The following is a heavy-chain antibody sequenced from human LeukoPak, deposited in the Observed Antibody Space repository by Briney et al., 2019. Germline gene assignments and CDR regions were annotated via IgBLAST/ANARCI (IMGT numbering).Heavy chain of an antibody. CDR2: INHSGST. CDR1: GGSFSGYY. Sequence: PSETLSLTCAVYGGSFSGYYWSWIRQPPGKGLEWIGEINHSGSTNYNPSLKSRVTISVDTSKNQFPLKLNSVTAADTAVYYCARPKYSSSWYFDSWGQGTLVTVSS. CDR3: ARPKYSSSWYFDS. J-gene: IGHJ4*02. D-gene: IGHD6-13*01. V-gene: IGHV4-34*01.